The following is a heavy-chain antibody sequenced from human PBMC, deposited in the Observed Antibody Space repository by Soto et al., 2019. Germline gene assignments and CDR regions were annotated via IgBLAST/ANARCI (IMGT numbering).Heavy chain of an antibody. V-gene: IGHV1-3*05. CDR2: INAGNGNT. CDR3: ARDVAAADY. D-gene: IGHD6-13*01. Sequence: QVQIVQSGAEEKKPGASVKVSCKASGYTFTSYAMHWVRQAPGQRLEWMGWINAGNGNTKYSQKFQGRVTITRDTSDRTSNMEPSRLRSEATAVYSCARDVAAADYWGQGTLVTVSS. J-gene: IGHJ4*02. CDR1: GYTFTSYA.